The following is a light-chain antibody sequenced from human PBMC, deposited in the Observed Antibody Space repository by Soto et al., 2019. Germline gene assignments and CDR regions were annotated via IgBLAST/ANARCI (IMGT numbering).Light chain of an antibody. CDR3: KSYAGSNTYV. J-gene: IGLJ1*01. CDR1: KNDVGFYDF. V-gene: IGLV2-8*01. CDR2: EVV. Sequence: QSALTQPPSASGSPGQSVTISCTGTKNDVGFYDFVSWYQHHPGKAPRLIIYEVVQRPSGVPDRFSGSKSGNTASLTVSGLQAADGADYFCKSYAGSNTYVFGSGTKVTAL.